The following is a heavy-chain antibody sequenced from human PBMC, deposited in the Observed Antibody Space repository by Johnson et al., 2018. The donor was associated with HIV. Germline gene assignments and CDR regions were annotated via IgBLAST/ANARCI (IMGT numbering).Heavy chain of an antibody. CDR2: IYSGGGT. J-gene: IGHJ3*02. Sequence: VQLVESGGGLVQPGGSLRLSCAGTGFTVSSNYMYWVRQAPGKGLECVSVIYSGGGTYYADSVKGRFTISRDNSKNTLYLQMNSLKTEDTAVYYCTTDVLGVDAFDIWGQGTMVTVSS. CDR3: TTDVLGVDAFDI. V-gene: IGHV3-66*01. CDR1: GFTVSSNY. D-gene: IGHD4/OR15-4a*01.